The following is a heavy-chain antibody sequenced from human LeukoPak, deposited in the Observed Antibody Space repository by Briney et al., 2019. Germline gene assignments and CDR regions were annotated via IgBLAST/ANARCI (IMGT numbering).Heavy chain of an antibody. CDR2: INPNSGNT. D-gene: IGHD2/OR15-2a*01. V-gene: IGHV1-8*01. CDR3: ARGLAFPQYYFDY. Sequence: ASVKDSCKASGYTFTRYDINWVRQATEEGVEWMGCINPNSGNTGYAQKLQGRVTMSRNTPKTTAYMELSTLRPEDTAVYYCARGLAFPQYYFDYWGQGTLVTVSS. J-gene: IGHJ4*02. CDR1: GYTFTRYD.